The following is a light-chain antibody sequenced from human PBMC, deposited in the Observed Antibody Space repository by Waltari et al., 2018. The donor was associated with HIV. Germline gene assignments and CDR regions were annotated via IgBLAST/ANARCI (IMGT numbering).Light chain of an antibody. Sequence: QSALTQPASVSGSPGQSITISCTGTRSDVGSYNFVSWYQQHPGNAPKLIIYEGDKRPSGVSYRFSGSKSGSTASLTISGLQAEDEADYYCCSYAGSSTYVVFGGGTQLTVL. V-gene: IGLV2-23*01. CDR3: CSYAGSSTYVV. CDR1: RSDVGSYNF. CDR2: EGD. J-gene: IGLJ2*01.